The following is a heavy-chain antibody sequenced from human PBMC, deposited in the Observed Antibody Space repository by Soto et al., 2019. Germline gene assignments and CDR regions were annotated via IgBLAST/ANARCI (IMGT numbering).Heavy chain of an antibody. V-gene: IGHV4-59*01. D-gene: IGHD3-22*01. CDR1: GGSISSYY. Sequence: QVQLQESGPGLVKPSETLSLTCTVSGGSISSYYWSWIRQPLGKGLEWIGYIYYSGSTNYNPSLKSRVTISVDTSKNQFSLKLSSVTAADTAVYYCARVLHYYDSSGYSGYYGMDVWGQGTTVTVSS. J-gene: IGHJ6*02. CDR2: IYYSGST. CDR3: ARVLHYYDSSGYSGYYGMDV.